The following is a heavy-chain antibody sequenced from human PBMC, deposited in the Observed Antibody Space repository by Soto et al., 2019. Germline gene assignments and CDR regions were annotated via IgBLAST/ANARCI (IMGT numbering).Heavy chain of an antibody. V-gene: IGHV3-74*01. J-gene: IGHJ4*02. D-gene: IGHD1-26*01. CDR1: GFTFSSYW. CDR3: ARGGYSGSFKALDY. CDR2: INSDGSVT. Sequence: EVQLVESGGGLVQPGGSLRLSCAASGFTFSSYWMHWVRQAPGKGLVWVSRINSDGSVTYYADSVKGRFTISRDNAKNTLYLRMKSRRAEDTAVYYCARGGYSGSFKALDYWGQGTLVTVSS.